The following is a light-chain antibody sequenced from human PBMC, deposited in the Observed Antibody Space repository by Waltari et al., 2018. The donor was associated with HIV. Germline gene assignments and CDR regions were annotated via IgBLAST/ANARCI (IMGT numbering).Light chain of an antibody. CDR1: QNICKD. CDR2: AAS. CDR3: QQTYLTTFT. Sequence: DIQMTQSPSSLSASVGDRITITCRTSQNICKDLNWYQQKPGTAPKVLIFAASSLHSGVPSRFSGSGSGTDFTLTISSLQPEDFATYYCQQTYLTTFTFGPGTNVDFK. V-gene: IGKV1-39*01. J-gene: IGKJ3*01.